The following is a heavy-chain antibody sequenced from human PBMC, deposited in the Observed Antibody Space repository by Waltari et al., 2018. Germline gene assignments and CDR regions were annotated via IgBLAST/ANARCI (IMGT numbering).Heavy chain of an antibody. Sequence: QVQLVQSGAEVRKPGASVRVSCKASGYTFPSYHVHWVRRAPGQGLEWMGIIDSSSSTTIYAQEFQGRVTMTRDTSTRTVYMDLSSLRSEETAVYFCAGTSGWPPDAFDIWGQGTMVTVSS. J-gene: IGHJ3*02. CDR3: AGTSGWPPDAFDI. CDR1: GYTFPSYH. D-gene: IGHD6-19*01. CDR2: IDSSSSTT. V-gene: IGHV1-46*01.